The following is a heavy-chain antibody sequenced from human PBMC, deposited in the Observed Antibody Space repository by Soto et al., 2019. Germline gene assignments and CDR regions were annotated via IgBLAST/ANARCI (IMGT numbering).Heavy chain of an antibody. D-gene: IGHD4-17*01. CDR2: IYYSGST. CDR3: ARVSTVTTPYYSYYGMDV. J-gene: IGHJ6*02. V-gene: IGHV4-39*01. Sequence: PSETLSLTCTVSVVSISSSSYYCGWIRQPPWKGLEWIGSIYYSGSTYYNPSLKSRVTISVDTSKNQFSLKLSSVTAADTAVYYCARVSTVTTPYYSYYGMDVWGQGTTVTVSS. CDR1: VVSISSSSYY.